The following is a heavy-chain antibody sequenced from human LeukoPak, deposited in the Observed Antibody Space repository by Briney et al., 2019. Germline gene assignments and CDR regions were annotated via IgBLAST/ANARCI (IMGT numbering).Heavy chain of an antibody. CDR1: GFTFSSYS. CDR3: AKLPDFWSGYHAGLLDY. V-gene: IGHV3-23*01. Sequence: PGGSLRLSCAASGFTFSSYSMSWVRQAPGKGLEWVSAISGSGGSTYYADSVKGRFTISRDNSKNTLYLQMNSLRAEDTAVYYCAKLPDFWSGYHAGLLDYWGQGTLVTVSS. CDR2: ISGSGGST. J-gene: IGHJ4*02. D-gene: IGHD3-3*01.